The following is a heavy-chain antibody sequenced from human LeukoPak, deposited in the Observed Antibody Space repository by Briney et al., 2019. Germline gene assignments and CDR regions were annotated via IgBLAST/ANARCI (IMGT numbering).Heavy chain of an antibody. Sequence: PGGSLRLSCAASGFIFSNYAMSWVRQAPGKGLEWVTGISGSGGSTYYADSVKGRFAISRANFKNTLYLQMNSLRAEDTAVYYCARVWYYDSTGRQALDVWGQGTMVTVSS. CDR1: GFIFSNYA. V-gene: IGHV3-23*01. D-gene: IGHD3-22*01. J-gene: IGHJ3*01. CDR2: ISGSGGST. CDR3: ARVWYYDSTGRQALDV.